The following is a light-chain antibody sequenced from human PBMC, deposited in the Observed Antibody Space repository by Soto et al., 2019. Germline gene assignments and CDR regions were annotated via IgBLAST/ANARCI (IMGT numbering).Light chain of an antibody. Sequence: DLEMTQSPSSLSASVGDRITISCRASQNINTFLNWYQQKGGKAPKLLIHGASSLQSGVPLRFSGSGSGTDFSLTISSLQPEDFATYYCQQSYDTLLSFGGGTKVEIK. V-gene: IGKV1-39*01. J-gene: IGKJ4*01. CDR2: GAS. CDR1: QNINTF. CDR3: QQSYDTLLS.